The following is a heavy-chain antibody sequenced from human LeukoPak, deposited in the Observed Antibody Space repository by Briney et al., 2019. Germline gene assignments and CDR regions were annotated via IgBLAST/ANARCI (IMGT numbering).Heavy chain of an antibody. D-gene: IGHD6-19*01. J-gene: IGHJ3*02. V-gene: IGHV1-24*01. CDR2: FDPEDGET. CDR1: GYTLTELS. Sequence: GASVKVSCKVSGYTLTELSMHWVRQAPGKGLEWMGGFDPEDGETIYAQKFQGRVTMTEDTSTDTAYMELSSLRSEYTAVYYCATVGGWHPGAFDIWGQGTMVTVSS. CDR3: ATVGGWHPGAFDI.